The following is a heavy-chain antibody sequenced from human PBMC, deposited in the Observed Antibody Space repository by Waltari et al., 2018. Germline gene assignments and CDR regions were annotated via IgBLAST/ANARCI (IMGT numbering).Heavy chain of an antibody. CDR1: GGTFSSYA. V-gene: IGHV1-69*08. J-gene: IGHJ4*02. CDR2: IIPIFGTA. Sequence: QVQLVQSGAEVKKPGSSVKVSCKASGGTFSSYAISWVRQAPGQGLEWMGRIIPIFGTANDARKCQGRVTITADKSTSTAYMELSSLRSEDTAVYYCARGGGLRDGYNYYFDYWGQGTLVTVSS. CDR3: ARGGGLRDGYNYYFDY. D-gene: IGHD5-12*01.